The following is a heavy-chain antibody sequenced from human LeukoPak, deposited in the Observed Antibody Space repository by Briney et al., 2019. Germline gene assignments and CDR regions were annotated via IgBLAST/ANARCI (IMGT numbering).Heavy chain of an antibody. CDR2: IHHSGST. CDR1: GGSISSGGYS. D-gene: IGHD1-26*01. CDR3: ARARSYAGNYYYGMDV. J-gene: IGHJ6*02. Sequence: PSETLSLTCAVSGGSISSGGYSWSWIRQPPGKGLEWIGYIHHSGSTYYNPSLKSRVTVSVDRSKNQFSLKLSSVTAADTAVYYCARARSYAGNYYYGMDVWGQGTTVTVSS. V-gene: IGHV4-30-2*01.